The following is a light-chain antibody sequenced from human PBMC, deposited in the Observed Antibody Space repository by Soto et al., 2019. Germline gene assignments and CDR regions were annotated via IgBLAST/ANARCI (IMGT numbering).Light chain of an antibody. Sequence: DIQMTQSPSSLSASVGDRVTITCRASQGIDNHLAWYQQKPGKAPKLLIYAASTLQSGVPSRFTGSESGTDFTLTISSLQPEDAATYYCQKCKLAPFTFGGGTKVDIK. CDR2: AAS. CDR3: QKCKLAPFT. J-gene: IGKJ4*01. V-gene: IGKV1-27*01. CDR1: QGIDNH.